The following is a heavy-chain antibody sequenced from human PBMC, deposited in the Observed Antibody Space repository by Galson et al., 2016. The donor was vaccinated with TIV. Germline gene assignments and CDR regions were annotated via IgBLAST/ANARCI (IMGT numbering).Heavy chain of an antibody. V-gene: IGHV3-23*01. J-gene: IGHJ6*02. CDR1: GFTFSSHA. Sequence: SLRLSCAASGFTFSSHAMTWVRQAPGKGLEWVSAISASGGSTYYADSVKGRFTISRDNSKKTVYMQMNSLRAEDTAVYYCAKVPSSGFYYYYGMDVWGQGTTVTVSS. D-gene: IGHD3-22*01. CDR2: ISASGGST. CDR3: AKVPSSGFYYYYGMDV.